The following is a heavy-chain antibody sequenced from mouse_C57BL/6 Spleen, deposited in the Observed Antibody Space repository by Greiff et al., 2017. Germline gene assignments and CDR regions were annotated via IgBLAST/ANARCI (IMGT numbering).Heavy chain of an antibody. V-gene: IGHV1-69*01. D-gene: IGHD2-5*01. Sequence: QVQLQQPGAELVMPGASVKLSCTASGYTFTSYWMHWVKQRPGQGLEWIGAIDPSDSYTNYNQKFKGKSTLTVDTSSSTAYMQLSGLTAEDSAVYCYGRSGSNYVEDYWGQGTALTVSS. CDR1: GYTFTSYW. CDR2: IDPSDSYT. J-gene: IGHJ2*01. CDR3: GRSGSNYVEDY.